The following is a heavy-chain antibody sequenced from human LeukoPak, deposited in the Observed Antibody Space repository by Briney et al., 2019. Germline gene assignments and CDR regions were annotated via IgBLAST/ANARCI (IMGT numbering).Heavy chain of an antibody. J-gene: IGHJ4*02. CDR2: ISGSGGST. CDR3: AKDFYDSSGYPYYFDY. Sequence: GGSLRLSCSASGFTFSSYAMSWVRQAPGKGLEWVSAISGSGGSTYYADSVKGRFTISRDNSKNTLYLQMNSLRAEDTAVYYCAKDFYDSSGYPYYFDYWGQGTLVTVSS. CDR1: GFTFSSYA. V-gene: IGHV3-23*01. D-gene: IGHD3-22*01.